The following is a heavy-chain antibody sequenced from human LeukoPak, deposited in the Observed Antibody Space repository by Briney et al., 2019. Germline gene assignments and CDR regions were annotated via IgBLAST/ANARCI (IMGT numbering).Heavy chain of an antibody. Sequence: SETLSLTCTVSGYSISNGYYWGWIRQPPGKGLEWIGSIYYSGSTYYNPSLKSRVTISVDTSKNQFSLKLSSVTAADTAVYYCASFTARRAFDIWGQGTMVTVSS. D-gene: IGHD5-18*01. CDR2: IYYSGST. V-gene: IGHV4-38-2*02. CDR3: ASFTARRAFDI. J-gene: IGHJ3*02. CDR1: GYSISNGYY.